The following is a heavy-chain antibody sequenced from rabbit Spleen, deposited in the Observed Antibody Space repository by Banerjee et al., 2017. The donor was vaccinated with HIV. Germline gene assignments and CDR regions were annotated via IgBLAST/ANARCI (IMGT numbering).Heavy chain of an antibody. CDR2: IYSSSVIT. D-gene: IGHD1-1*01. CDR1: GFSFSSSYY. Sequence: QEQLEESGGDLVKPEGSLTLTCTASGFSFSSSYYMYWVRQAPGKGLEWIGCIYSSSVITWYASWAKGRFTISKTSSTTVTLQMTSLTDADTATYFCARGGYGGAVSIGYTRLDLWGQGTLVTVS. V-gene: IGHV1S45*01. CDR3: ARGGYGGAVSIGYTRLDL. J-gene: IGHJ3*01.